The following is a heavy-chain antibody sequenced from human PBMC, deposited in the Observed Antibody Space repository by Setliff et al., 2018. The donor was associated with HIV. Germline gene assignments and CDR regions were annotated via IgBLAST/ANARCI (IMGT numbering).Heavy chain of an antibody. Sequence: SETLSLTCAVYGGSFSDNYWSWIRQSPGKGLEWIGEINHSGRTKYSPSLRSRVSISVDTSKTQFSLKLSSVTAADTAVYYCARVSSTYCYSIFRNYYYHMDVWGKGTTVTVSS. J-gene: IGHJ6*03. CDR1: GGSFSDNY. V-gene: IGHV4-34*01. D-gene: IGHD2-15*01. CDR2: INHSGRT. CDR3: ARVSSTYCYSIFRNYYYHMDV.